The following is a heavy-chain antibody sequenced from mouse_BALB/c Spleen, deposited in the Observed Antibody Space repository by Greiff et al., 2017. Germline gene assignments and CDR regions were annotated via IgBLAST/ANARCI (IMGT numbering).Heavy chain of an antibody. CDR3: ARSIYYFDY. J-gene: IGHJ2*01. V-gene: IGHV5-17*02. CDR1: GFTFSSFG. Sequence: EVHLVESGGGLVQPGGSRKLSCAASGFTFSSFGMHWVRQAPEKGLEWVAYISSGSSTIYYADTVKGRFTISRDNPKNTLFLQMTSLRSEDTAMYYCARSIYYFDYWGQGTTLTVSS. CDR2: ISSGSSTI.